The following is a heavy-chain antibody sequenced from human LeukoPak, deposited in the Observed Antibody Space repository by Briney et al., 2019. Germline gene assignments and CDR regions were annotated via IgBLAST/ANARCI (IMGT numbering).Heavy chain of an antibody. CDR2: ISSSSSTI. CDR1: GFTFSSYS. Sequence: GGSLRLSCAASGFTFSSYSMNWVRQAPGKGLEWVSYISSSSSTIYYADSVKGRFTISRDNAKNSLYLHMNSLRDEDTAVYYCAREGYCSGGSCSYGYFDYWGQGTLVTVSS. CDR3: AREGYCSGGSCSYGYFDY. J-gene: IGHJ4*02. V-gene: IGHV3-48*02. D-gene: IGHD2-15*01.